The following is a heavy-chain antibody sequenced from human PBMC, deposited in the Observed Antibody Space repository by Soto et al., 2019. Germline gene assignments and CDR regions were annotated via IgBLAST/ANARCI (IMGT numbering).Heavy chain of an antibody. Sequence: SETLSLTCTVSGASISSYRWSWIRQPAGKGLEWIGRLNTYGNTHYNPSLKSRVTVSVDTSRNQFFLTLRSVTAADSAVYHCGRESGETWDYEASWGQGTPVTVSS. D-gene: IGHD1-7*01. J-gene: IGHJ5*02. CDR3: GRESGETWDYEAS. CDR2: LNTYGNT. V-gene: IGHV4-4*07. CDR1: GASISSYR.